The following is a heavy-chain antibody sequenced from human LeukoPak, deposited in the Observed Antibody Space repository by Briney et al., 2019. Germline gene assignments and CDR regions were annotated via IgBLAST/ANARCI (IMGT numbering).Heavy chain of an antibody. D-gene: IGHD3-10*02. V-gene: IGHV4-59*01. Sequence: PSETLSLTCTVPGGSISSYYWSWIRQPPGKGLEWIGYIYYSGSTHYNPSLKSRVTISVDTSKNQFTLKLSSVTAADTAVYYCARDMLRMGHPYYGMDVWGQGTTVTVSS. J-gene: IGHJ6*02. CDR1: GGSISSYY. CDR3: ARDMLRMGHPYYGMDV. CDR2: IYYSGST.